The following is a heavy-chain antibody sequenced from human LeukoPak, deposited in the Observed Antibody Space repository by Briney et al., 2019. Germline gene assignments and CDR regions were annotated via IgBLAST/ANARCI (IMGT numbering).Heavy chain of an antibody. CDR2: SSSSGSTI. D-gene: IGHD6-19*01. J-gene: IGHJ6*03. V-gene: IGHV3-48*03. CDR3: ARVAVAETSKQIYYYYYYMDV. Sequence: SSSSGSTIYYADSVKGRFTISRDNAKNSLYLQMNSLRAEGTAVYYCARVAVAETSKQIYYYYYYMDVWGKGTTVTISS.